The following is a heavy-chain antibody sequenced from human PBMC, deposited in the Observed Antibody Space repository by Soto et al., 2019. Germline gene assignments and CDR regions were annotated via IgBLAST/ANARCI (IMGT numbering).Heavy chain of an antibody. V-gene: IGHV3-33*01. CDR3: ARGRNYYYDSSGSGLDY. CDR1: GFTFSSYG. D-gene: IGHD3-22*01. CDR2: IWYDGSNK. Sequence: QVQLVESGGGVVQPGRSLRLSCAASGFTFSSYGRHWVRQAPGKWLEWVAVIWYDGSNKYYADSVKGRFTISRDNSKNTLYLQMNSLRAEDTAVYYCARGRNYYYDSSGSGLDYWGQGTLVTVSS. J-gene: IGHJ4*02.